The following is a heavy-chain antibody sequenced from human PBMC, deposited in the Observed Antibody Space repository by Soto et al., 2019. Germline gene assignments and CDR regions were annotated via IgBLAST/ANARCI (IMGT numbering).Heavy chain of an antibody. CDR2: INPNTSGT. CDR1: GYTFTGYF. Sequence: QVQLVQSGAEVKKPGASVKVSCMASGYTFTGYFIHWVREVPGQGLEYMGWINPNTSGTDYAQKCSGSVPMTSDTSILTAFMEMQTPTPADTAVYYSGRVTTWAARHSFAPWGQATLVTVPS. D-gene: IGHD1-1*01. V-gene: IGHV1-2*02. CDR3: GRVTTWAARHSFAP. J-gene: IGHJ5*02.